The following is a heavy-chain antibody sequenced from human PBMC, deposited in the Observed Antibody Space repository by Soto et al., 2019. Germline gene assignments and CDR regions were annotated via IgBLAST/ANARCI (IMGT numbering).Heavy chain of an antibody. CDR2: ISYDGRNE. V-gene: IGHV3-30*03. D-gene: IGHD3-22*01. Sequence: GGSLRLSCAASGFTFSSYGMHWVRQAPGKGLEWVAVISYDGRNEYYADSVKGRFTISRDNSKNTLYLQINSLRADDTAVFYCARGNDYDSTSFDYWGQGTLVTVS. J-gene: IGHJ4*02. CDR3: ARGNDYDSTSFDY. CDR1: GFTFSSYG.